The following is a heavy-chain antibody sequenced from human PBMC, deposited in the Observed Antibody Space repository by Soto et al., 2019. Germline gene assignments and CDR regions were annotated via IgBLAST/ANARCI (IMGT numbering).Heavy chain of an antibody. CDR2: ISGSGVST. V-gene: IGHV3-23*01. J-gene: IGHJ4*02. Sequence: EVQLLECGGGLVQPGGSLRDSCAASGFTFASYAMSWVRQAPGKGLEWVSAISGSGVSTYYADSVKGRFTISRDNSKNTLFLQMNSLRAEDTAVYYCAKEEAYSSGWGSFDYWAQGTLVTVSS. CDR3: AKEEAYSSGWGSFDY. D-gene: IGHD6-19*01. CDR1: GFTFASYA.